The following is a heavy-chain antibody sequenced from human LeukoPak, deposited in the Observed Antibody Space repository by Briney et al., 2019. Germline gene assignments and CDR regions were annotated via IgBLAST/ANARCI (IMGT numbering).Heavy chain of an antibody. Sequence: AGSLRLSCVASGLTFTTYEMHWVRQAPGKGLEWVSYISSGGSTIYYADSVKGRFTISRDNARNSLYLQMNSRRGEDTAVYYCARDFGGTFDLWGQGTLVTVSS. CDR3: ARDFGGTFDL. CDR1: GLTFTTYE. CDR2: ISSGGSTI. V-gene: IGHV3-48*03. D-gene: IGHD1-26*01. J-gene: IGHJ4*02.